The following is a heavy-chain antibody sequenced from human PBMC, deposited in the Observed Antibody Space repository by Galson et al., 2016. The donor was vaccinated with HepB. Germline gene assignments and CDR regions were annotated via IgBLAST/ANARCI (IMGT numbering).Heavy chain of an antibody. D-gene: IGHD1-20*01. J-gene: IGHJ4*02. CDR3: VKAGVTGTNRYFDY. CDR1: GFTFSSYA. CDR2: ISGSGATT. V-gene: IGHV3-23*01. Sequence: SLRLSCAASGFTFSSYAMNWVRQAPGRGLEWGPSISGSGATTYYADAVKGRFTISRDNSKNTLYLQMNSLRAEDTAVYYCVKAGVTGTNRYFDYWGQGTLVTVSS.